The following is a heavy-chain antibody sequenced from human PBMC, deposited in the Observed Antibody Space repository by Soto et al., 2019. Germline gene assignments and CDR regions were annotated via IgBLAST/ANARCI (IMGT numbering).Heavy chain of an antibody. D-gene: IGHD3-10*01. Sequence: GGSLRLSCAASGFTFSSYSMNWVRQAPGKGLEWVSYISSSSSTIYYADSVKGRFTISRDNAKNSLYLQMNSLRAEDTAVYYCARDALDGSGSYYDYWGQGTLVTVSS. CDR1: GFTFSSYS. V-gene: IGHV3-48*01. J-gene: IGHJ4*02. CDR3: ARDALDGSGSYYDY. CDR2: ISSSSSTI.